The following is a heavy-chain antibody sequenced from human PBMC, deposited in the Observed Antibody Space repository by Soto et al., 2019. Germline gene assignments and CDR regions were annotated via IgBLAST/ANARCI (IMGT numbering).Heavy chain of an antibody. Sequence: PGGSLRLSCAASGFTFSSYGMHWVRQAPGKGLGWVAVIWYDGSNKYYADSVKGRFTISRDNSKNTLYLQMNSLRAEDTAVYYCASMWVATHAFDIWGQGTMVTVSS. CDR2: IWYDGSNK. J-gene: IGHJ3*02. D-gene: IGHD2-21*02. CDR3: ASMWVATHAFDI. CDR1: GFTFSSYG. V-gene: IGHV3-33*01.